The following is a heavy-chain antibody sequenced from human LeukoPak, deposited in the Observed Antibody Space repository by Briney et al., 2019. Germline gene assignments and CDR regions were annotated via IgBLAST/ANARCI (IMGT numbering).Heavy chain of an antibody. D-gene: IGHD1-26*01. CDR3: ARDRGWETHFTPSP. J-gene: IGHJ5*02. V-gene: IGHV3-33*01. Sequence: GGSLRLSCAASGFIFRSHGMHWVRQAPGKGLEWVAVVRYDGRNKYYADSVKGRFTISRDNAKNSLYLQMNSLRAEDTAVYYCARDRGWETHFTPSPWGQGTLVTVSS. CDR2: VRYDGRNK. CDR1: GFIFRSHG.